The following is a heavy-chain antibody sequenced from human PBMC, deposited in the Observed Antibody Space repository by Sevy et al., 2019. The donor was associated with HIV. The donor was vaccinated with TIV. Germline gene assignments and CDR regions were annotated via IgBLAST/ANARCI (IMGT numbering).Heavy chain of an antibody. CDR2: MNPNNGNT. D-gene: IGHD3-3*01. Sequence: KISCKAAGYSFTNFDINWVRQATGQGLEWMGWMNPNNGNTHYAQKFQGRVTMTRSSSANTAYMELSSLTSEDTAIYYCARARLDYEFWSGSYFSRAPWGYKYYAMDVWGQGTTVTVSS. CDR3: ARARLDYEFWSGSYFSRAPWGYKYYAMDV. CDR1: GYSFTNFD. J-gene: IGHJ6*02. V-gene: IGHV1-8*01.